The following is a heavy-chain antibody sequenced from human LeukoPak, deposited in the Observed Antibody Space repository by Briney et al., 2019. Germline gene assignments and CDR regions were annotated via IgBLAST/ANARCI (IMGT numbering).Heavy chain of an antibody. CDR3: ARVNLPGGYTV. J-gene: IGHJ4*02. Sequence: SSETLSLTCTVSGGSISSYYWGWIRQPPGKGLEWIGYIYYSGSTNYNPSLKSRVTISVDTSKNQFSLKLSSVTAADTAVYYCARVNLPGGYTVWGQGTLVTVSS. CDR2: IYYSGST. CDR1: GGSISSYY. V-gene: IGHV4-59*01. D-gene: IGHD5-12*01.